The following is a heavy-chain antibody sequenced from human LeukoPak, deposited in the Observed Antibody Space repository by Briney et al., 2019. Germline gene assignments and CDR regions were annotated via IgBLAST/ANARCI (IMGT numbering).Heavy chain of an antibody. D-gene: IGHD2-21*02. CDR2: IRYDGSNK. J-gene: IGHJ1*01. V-gene: IGHV3-30*02. CDR3: AKGSRVVTAIDPFEYFQH. Sequence: HRGGSLRLSCAASGFTFSSYGMHWVRQAPGKGLEWVAFIRYDGSNKYYADSVKGRFTISRDNSKNTLYLQMNSLRAEDTAVYYCAKGSRVVTAIDPFEYFQHWGQGTLVTVSS. CDR1: GFTFSSYG.